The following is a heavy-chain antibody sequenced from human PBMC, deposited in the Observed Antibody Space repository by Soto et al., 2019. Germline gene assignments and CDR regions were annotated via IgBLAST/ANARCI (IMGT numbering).Heavy chain of an antibody. CDR3: ARPGYSGYEKDAFDI. J-gene: IGHJ3*02. D-gene: IGHD5-12*01. Sequence: QLQLQESGPGLVKPSETLSLTCTVSGGSISSSSYYWGWIRQPPGKGLEWIGSIYYSGSTYYNPSLKSRVTISVDTSKNQFSLKLSSVTDADTAVYYCARPGYSGYEKDAFDIWGQGTMVTVSS. CDR2: IYYSGST. CDR1: GGSISSSSYY. V-gene: IGHV4-39*01.